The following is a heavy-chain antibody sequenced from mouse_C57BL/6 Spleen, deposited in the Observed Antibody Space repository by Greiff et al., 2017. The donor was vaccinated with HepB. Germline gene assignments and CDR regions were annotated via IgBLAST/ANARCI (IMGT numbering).Heavy chain of an antibody. CDR2: IYPGSGST. V-gene: IGHV1-55*01. CDR3: ARQGITTVDY. D-gene: IGHD1-1*01. CDR1: GYTFTSYW. J-gene: IGHJ2*01. Sequence: VQLQQPGAELVKPGASVKMSCKASGYTFTSYWITWVKQRPGQGLEWIGDIYPGSGSTNYNEKFKSKATLTVDKSSSTAYMQLSSLTSEDSAVYYCARQGITTVDYWGQGTTLTVSS.